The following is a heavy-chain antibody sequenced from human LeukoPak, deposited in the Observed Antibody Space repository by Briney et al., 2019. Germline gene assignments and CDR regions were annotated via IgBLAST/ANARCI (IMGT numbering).Heavy chain of an antibody. D-gene: IGHD3-22*01. J-gene: IGHJ4*02. Sequence: GSLRLSCAASGFTFSSSWMSWVRQAPGKGLEWVANTNQVGSEEYYVDSVKGRFTISRDDAKNSLYLQMNSLRAEDTAVYYCARDSSGYAYWGQGTLVTVSS. V-gene: IGHV3-7*01. CDR1: GFTFSSSW. CDR2: TNQVGSEE. CDR3: ARDSSGYAY.